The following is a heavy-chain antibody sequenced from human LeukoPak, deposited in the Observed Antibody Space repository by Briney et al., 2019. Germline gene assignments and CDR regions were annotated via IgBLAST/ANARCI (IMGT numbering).Heavy chain of an antibody. D-gene: IGHD2-15*01. CDR3: ANVAKGRYFFYYMDV. CDR1: GYRFISNY. J-gene: IGHJ6*03. Sequence: ASVKVSCKASGYRFISNYIQWVRQAPGLGPEWMGWMHPGNGNTRYAEKFQGRVTMTRDTSINTAYMDLSNLRSDDTAVYFCANVAKGRYFFYYMDVWGKGTTVTVS. CDR2: MHPGNGNT. V-gene: IGHV1-2*02.